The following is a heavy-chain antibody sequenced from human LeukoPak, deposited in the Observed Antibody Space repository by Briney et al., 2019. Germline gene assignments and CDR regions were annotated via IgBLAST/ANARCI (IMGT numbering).Heavy chain of an antibody. D-gene: IGHD3-22*01. Sequence: KPSETLSLTCAVYGGSFSGYYWSWIRQPPGKGLEWIGEINHSGSTNYNPSLKSRVTISVDTSKNQFSLKLSSVTAADTAVYYCATAGPPYYYDSSGYYDTYYFDYWGQGTLVTVSS. CDR3: ATAGPPYYYDSSGYYDTYYFDY. J-gene: IGHJ4*02. CDR2: INHSGST. CDR1: GGSFSGYY. V-gene: IGHV4-34*01.